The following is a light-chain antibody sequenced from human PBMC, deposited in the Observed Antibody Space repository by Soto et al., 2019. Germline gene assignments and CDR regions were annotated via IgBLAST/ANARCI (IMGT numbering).Light chain of an antibody. CDR2: AAS. CDR1: QSVSGN. J-gene: IGKJ5*01. CDR3: QQYGSSIT. V-gene: IGKV3-20*01. Sequence: EIVMTQSPATLSVSPGERVTLSCRASQSVSGNLAWYQQKPGQAPRLLIYAASSSAIGIPDRFSGSVSGSDFILTISRLEPEDFAVYYCQQYGSSITFGQGTRLEIK.